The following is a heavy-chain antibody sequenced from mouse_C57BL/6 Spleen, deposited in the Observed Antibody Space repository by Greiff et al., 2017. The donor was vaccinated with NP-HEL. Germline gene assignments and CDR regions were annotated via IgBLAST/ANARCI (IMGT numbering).Heavy chain of an antibody. CDR2: ILPGSDST. CDR1: GYTFTGYW. J-gene: IGHJ3*01. V-gene: IGHV1-9*01. CDR3: ARKDYYDYFAY. D-gene: IGHD2-4*01. Sequence: VQLQQSGAELMKPGASVKLSCKATGYTFTGYWIEWVKQRPGHGLEWIGEILPGSDSTNYNEKFKGKATFTADTSSTTAYMQLRSLTTEDSAIYYCARKDYYDYFAYWGQGTLVTVSA.